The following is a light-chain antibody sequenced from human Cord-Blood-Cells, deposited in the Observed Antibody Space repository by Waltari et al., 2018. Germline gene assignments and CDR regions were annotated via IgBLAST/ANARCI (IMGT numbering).Light chain of an antibody. CDR3: SSYTSSSTLV. CDR2: EVS. Sequence: QSALTQPASVSGSPGQSITISFTGTRSDVGGYHYVSWYQQHPGKAPKLMIYEVSKRPSGVSNRFSGSKSGNTASLTISGLQAEDEADYYCSSYTSSSTLVFGGGTKLTVL. J-gene: IGLJ2*01. CDR1: RSDVGGYHY. V-gene: IGLV2-14*01.